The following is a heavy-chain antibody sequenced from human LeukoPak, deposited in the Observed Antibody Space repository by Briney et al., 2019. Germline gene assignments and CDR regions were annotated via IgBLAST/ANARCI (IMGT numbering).Heavy chain of an antibody. J-gene: IGHJ4*02. CDR3: ARGWELRGYFDY. D-gene: IGHD1-26*01. CDR1: GYTFTSYY. CDR2: TNPSGGST. V-gene: IGHV1-46*01. Sequence: ASVKVSFKASGYTFTSYYMHWVRQAPGQGLEWMGITNPSGGSTSYAQKFQGRVTMTRDTSTSTVYMELSSLRSEDTAVYYCARGWELRGYFDYWGQGTLVTVSS.